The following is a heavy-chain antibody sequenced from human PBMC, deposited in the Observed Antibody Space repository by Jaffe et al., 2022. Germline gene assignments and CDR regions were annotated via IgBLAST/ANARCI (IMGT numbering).Heavy chain of an antibody. CDR1: GYTFIDYR. Sequence: EVQLVQSGTEVKKPGESLKISCQASGYTFIDYRIGWVRQMPGKGLEWMGIIYPGDSDTKYSPSFQGQVTMSVDKSSRTAYLQWNSLKVSDTATYYCVRRDPLVGPTDYWGQGTLVTVSS. CDR3: VRRDPLVGPTDY. V-gene: IGHV5-51*03. CDR2: IYPGDSDT. D-gene: IGHD1-26*01. J-gene: IGHJ4*02.